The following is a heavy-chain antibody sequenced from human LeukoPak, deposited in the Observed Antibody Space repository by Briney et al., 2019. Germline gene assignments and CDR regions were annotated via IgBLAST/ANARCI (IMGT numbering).Heavy chain of an antibody. V-gene: IGHV3-53*01. CDR3: TTDFLAMVTDFDY. CDR2: IYSGGST. Sequence: GGSLRLSCAASGFTVSSNYMSWVRQAPGKGLEWVSVIYSGGSTYYADSVKGRFTISRDNSKNTLYLQMNSLRAEDTAVYYCTTDFLAMVTDFDYWGQGTLVTVSS. D-gene: IGHD5-18*01. J-gene: IGHJ4*02. CDR1: GFTVSSNY.